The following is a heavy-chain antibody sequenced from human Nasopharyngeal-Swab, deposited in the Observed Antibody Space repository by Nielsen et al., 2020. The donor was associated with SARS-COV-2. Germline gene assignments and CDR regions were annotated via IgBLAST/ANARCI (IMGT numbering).Heavy chain of an antibody. D-gene: IGHD2-8*01. V-gene: IGHV1-46*01. CDR3: ARGRDCTNGVCYAGGTDAFDI. Sequence: VGQAPGQGLEWMGIINPSGGSTSYAQKFQGRVTMTRDTSTSTVYMELSSLRSEDTAVYYCARGRDCTNGVCYAGGTDAFDIWGQGAMVTVSS. J-gene: IGHJ3*02. CDR2: INPSGGST.